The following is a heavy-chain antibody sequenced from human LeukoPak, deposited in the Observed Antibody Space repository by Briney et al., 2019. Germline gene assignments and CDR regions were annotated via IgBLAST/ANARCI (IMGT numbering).Heavy chain of an antibody. D-gene: IGHD5-24*01. CDR2: INPGTTSI. Sequence: GGSLRLSCAASGFTYSDSYMSWIRQAPGKGLECVSYINPGTTSIYYADSVKGRFTISRDNARNSLFLQMNSLRAEDSAVYYCTRARNGDGYNDAFDIWGQGTKVTVSS. J-gene: IGHJ3*02. CDR1: GFTYSDSY. V-gene: IGHV3-11*01. CDR3: TRARNGDGYNDAFDI.